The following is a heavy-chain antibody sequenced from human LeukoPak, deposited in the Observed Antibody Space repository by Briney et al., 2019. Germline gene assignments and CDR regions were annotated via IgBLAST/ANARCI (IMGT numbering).Heavy chain of an antibody. CDR1: DGSISSNSYY. Sequence: SETLSLTCTVPDGSISSNSYYWGWIRQPPGKGLEWIGEINHSGSTNYNPSLKSRVTISVDTSKNQFSLKLSSVTAADTAVYYCARHARSGWYEWDIWGQGTMVTVSS. CDR2: INHSGST. CDR3: ARHARSGWYEWDI. D-gene: IGHD6-19*01. J-gene: IGHJ3*02. V-gene: IGHV4-39*01.